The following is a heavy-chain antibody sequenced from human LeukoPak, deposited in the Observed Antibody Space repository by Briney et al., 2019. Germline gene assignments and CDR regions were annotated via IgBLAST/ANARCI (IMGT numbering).Heavy chain of an antibody. CDR1: GYTFTSYY. CDR3: ARGPKSPIAVAGIVDY. CDR2: INPSGGST. Sequence: ASVTVSCKASGYTFTSYYMHWVRQAPGQGLEWMGIINPSGGSTSYAQKFQGRVTMTRDMSTSTVYMELSSLRSKDTAVYYCARGPKSPIAVAGIVDYWGQGTLVTVSS. V-gene: IGHV1-46*01. J-gene: IGHJ4*02. D-gene: IGHD6-19*01.